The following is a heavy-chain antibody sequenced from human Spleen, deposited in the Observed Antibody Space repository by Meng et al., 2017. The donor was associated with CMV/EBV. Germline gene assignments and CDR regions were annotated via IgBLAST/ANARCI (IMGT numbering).Heavy chain of an antibody. CDR2: INHSGST. CDR3: ARGHSSSWPNFDY. Sequence: GSLRLSCTVYGGSFSGYYWSWIRQPPGKGLEWIGEINHSGSTNYNPSLKSRVTISVDTSKNQFSLKLSSVTAADTAIYYCARGHSSSWPNFDYWGQGTLVTVSS. J-gene: IGHJ4*02. CDR1: GGSFSGYY. V-gene: IGHV4-34*01. D-gene: IGHD6-13*01.